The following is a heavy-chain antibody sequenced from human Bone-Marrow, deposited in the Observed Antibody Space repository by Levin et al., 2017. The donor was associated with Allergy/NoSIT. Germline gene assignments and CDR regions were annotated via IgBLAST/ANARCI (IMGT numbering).Heavy chain of an antibody. CDR1: GFSFDDYT. CDR3: AKDGADYGINFYFDS. D-gene: IGHD4-17*01. Sequence: LSLTCAASGFSFDDYTMHWVRQAPGKGLEWVSLISWDGNSIYYADSVKGRFTVSRDNSKNSLYLQMNSLRTEDTALYFCAKDGADYGINFYFDSWGQGTLVTVSS. V-gene: IGHV3-43*01. J-gene: IGHJ4*02. CDR2: ISWDGNSI.